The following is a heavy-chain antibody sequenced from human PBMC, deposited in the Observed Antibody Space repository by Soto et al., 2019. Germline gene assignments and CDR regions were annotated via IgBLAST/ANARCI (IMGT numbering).Heavy chain of an antibody. Sequence: YWSWIRQPPGKGLEWIGEINHSGSTNYNPSLKSRVTISVDTSKNQFSLKLSSVTAADTAVYYCAKGGYSRGGNEERDWSAPGGRETLVTVPS. V-gene: IGHV4-34*01. CDR3: AKGGYSRGGNEERDWSAP. D-gene: IGHD6-19*01. CDR2: INHSGST. J-gene: IGHJ5*02. CDR1: Y.